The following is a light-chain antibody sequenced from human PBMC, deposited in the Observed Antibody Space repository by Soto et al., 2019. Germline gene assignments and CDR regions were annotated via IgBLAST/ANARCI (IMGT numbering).Light chain of an antibody. J-gene: IGLJ1*01. V-gene: IGLV2-14*01. Sequence: QSVLTQPASVSGSPGQWITISCTGTSSDVGGYNYVSWYQQHPGKAPKLMIYEVSNRPSGVSNRFSGSKSGNTASLTISGLQAEDEADYYCSSYTSSSTPPYVFGTGTNVTVL. CDR1: SSDVGGYNY. CDR2: EVS. CDR3: SSYTSSSTPPYV.